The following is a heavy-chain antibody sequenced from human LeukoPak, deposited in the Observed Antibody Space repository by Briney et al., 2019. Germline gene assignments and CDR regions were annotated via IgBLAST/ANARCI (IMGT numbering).Heavy chain of an antibody. V-gene: IGHV3-21*01. J-gene: IGHJ4*02. Sequence: PGGSLRLSCAASGFTFSSYSMNWVRQAPGKGLEWVSSISSSSSYIYYADSVKGRFTISRDNAKNSLYLQMNSLRAEDTAVYYCARDYDCSGGSCYSDAADYWGQGTLVTVSS. D-gene: IGHD2-15*01. CDR1: GFTFSSYS. CDR3: ARDYDCSGGSCYSDAADY. CDR2: ISSSSSYI.